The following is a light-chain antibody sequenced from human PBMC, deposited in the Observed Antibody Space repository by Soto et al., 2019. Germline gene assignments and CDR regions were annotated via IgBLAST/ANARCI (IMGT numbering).Light chain of an antibody. J-gene: IGKJ1*01. CDR2: GAS. CDR1: QSVSSSF. Sequence: EIVLTQSPGTLSLSPGERATLSCRASQSVSSSFLAWYQQKPGQAPRLLIYGASSRATGIPDRFSGSGSGTDFTLTISRLAPEDFAVYYCQQCGSSSWTFGQGTKVEI. CDR3: QQCGSSSWT. V-gene: IGKV3-20*01.